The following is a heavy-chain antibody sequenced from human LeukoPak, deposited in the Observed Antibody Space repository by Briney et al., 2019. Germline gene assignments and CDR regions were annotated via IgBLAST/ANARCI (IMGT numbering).Heavy chain of an antibody. CDR2: FYTSGTT. CDR1: GDSISNFY. D-gene: IGHD2-2*01. V-gene: IGHV4-4*07. J-gene: IGHJ3*02. Sequence: SETLSLTCTISGDSISNFYWNWIRQPAGRGLQWIGRFYTSGTTNYNPSLKSRVTMSVDRSRNQISLNLTSVTAADTAIYYCAHLVGGYCSGTSCHDAFDIWGQGTRVPVSS. CDR3: AHLVGGYCSGTSCHDAFDI.